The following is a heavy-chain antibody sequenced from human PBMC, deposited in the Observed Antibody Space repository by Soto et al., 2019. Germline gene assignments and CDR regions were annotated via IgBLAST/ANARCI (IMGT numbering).Heavy chain of an antibody. CDR1: GGSISSSNW. D-gene: IGHD6-13*01. V-gene: IGHV4-4*02. CDR3: ARLNLGYSSSWPFDY. J-gene: IGHJ4*02. Sequence: SETLSLTCAVSGGSISSSNWWSWVRQPPGKGLEWIGEIYHSGSTNYNPSLKSRVTISVDKSKNQFSLKLSSVTAADTAVYYCARLNLGYSSSWPFDYWGQGTLVTVS. CDR2: IYHSGST.